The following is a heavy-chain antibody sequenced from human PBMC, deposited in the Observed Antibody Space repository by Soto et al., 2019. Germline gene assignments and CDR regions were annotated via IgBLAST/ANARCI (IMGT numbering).Heavy chain of an antibody. V-gene: IGHV5-51*01. CDR3: ARTRIQLSAIPHYYYGMDV. J-gene: IGHJ6*02. Sequence: GESLKISCKGSGYSFTSYWIGWVRQVPGKGLDWMGIIYPGDSDTRYSPSFQGQVTISADKSISTAYLQWSSLKASDTAMYYCARTRIQLSAIPHYYYGMDVWGQGTTVTVSS. CDR2: IYPGDSDT. CDR1: GYSFTSYW. D-gene: IGHD5-18*01.